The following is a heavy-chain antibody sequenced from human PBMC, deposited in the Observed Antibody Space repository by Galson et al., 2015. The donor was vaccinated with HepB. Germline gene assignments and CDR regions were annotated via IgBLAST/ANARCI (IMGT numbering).Heavy chain of an antibody. CDR2: IYYSGST. D-gene: IGHD6-13*01. CDR3: ARAWESRYSSIY. CDR1: SFTSYW. J-gene: IGHJ4*02. V-gene: IGHV4-39*07. Sequence: SFTSYWIGWIRQPPGKGLEWIGSIYYSGSTYCNPSLKSRVTISVDTSKNQFSLKLSSVTAADTAVYYCARAWESRYSSIYWGQGTLVTVSS.